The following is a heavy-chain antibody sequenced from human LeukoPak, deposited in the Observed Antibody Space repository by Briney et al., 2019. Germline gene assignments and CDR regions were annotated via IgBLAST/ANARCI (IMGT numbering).Heavy chain of an antibody. J-gene: IGHJ6*03. Sequence: AGSLRLSCVASGFTFSSYALSWVRQAPGKGLEWVSSVSTSGGTTYSAASVKGRSTTSRDNTKNTLYLQMNSLRAEDTAVFYCAISSRRVGASTPYYYYFYMDVWGKGTTVTVSS. D-gene: IGHD1-26*01. CDR1: GFTFSSYA. CDR3: AISSRRVGASTPYYYYFYMDV. CDR2: VSTSGGTT. V-gene: IGHV3-23*01.